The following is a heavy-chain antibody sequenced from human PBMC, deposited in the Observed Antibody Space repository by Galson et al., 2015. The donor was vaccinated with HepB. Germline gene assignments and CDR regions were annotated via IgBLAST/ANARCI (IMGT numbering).Heavy chain of an antibody. CDR3: AKDAYRSSYYFDS. CDR2: TWSDGINN. V-gene: IGHV3-33*06. J-gene: IGHJ4*02. Sequence: SLRLSCAASGFTFSNSGMHWVRQAPGKGLEWMAVTWSDGINNYYADSVKGRFTISRDNFKNTLYLQMNSLRAEDTAVYYCAKDAYRSSYYFDSWGQGTLVTVSS. CDR1: GFTFSNSG. D-gene: IGHD3-16*01.